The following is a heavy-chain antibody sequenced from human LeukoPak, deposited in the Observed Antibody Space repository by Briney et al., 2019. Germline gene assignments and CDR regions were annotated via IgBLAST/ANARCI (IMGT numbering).Heavy chain of an antibody. V-gene: IGHV1-46*01. CDR2: VYATGGVA. CDR1: GHTFTNYH. CDR3: ATEAPRSYYFDY. Sequence: GASVKVSCKASGHTFTNYHIHWVRQAPGQGVEWMGAVYATGGVAINTQTFPVRVTMTRDTSTGTVYMELSSLGFEDTAIYYCATEAPRSYYFDYWGQGIQVTVSS. J-gene: IGHJ4*02.